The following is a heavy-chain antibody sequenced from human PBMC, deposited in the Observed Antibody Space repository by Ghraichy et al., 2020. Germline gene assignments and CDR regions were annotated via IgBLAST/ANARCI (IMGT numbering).Heavy chain of an antibody. V-gene: IGHV1-2*02. CDR3: ARDVRNTPPPKYYFDY. D-gene: IGHD5-18*01. J-gene: IGHJ4*02. CDR1: GYTFTDYY. CDR2: INPNSTGT. Sequence: ASVKVSCKASGYTFTDYYMHWVRQAPGQGLEWMGWINPNSTGTNYAQRFQGRVTMTRDTSISTAYMELRRLRSDDTAVYYCARDVRNTPPPKYYFDYWGQGTLVTVSS.